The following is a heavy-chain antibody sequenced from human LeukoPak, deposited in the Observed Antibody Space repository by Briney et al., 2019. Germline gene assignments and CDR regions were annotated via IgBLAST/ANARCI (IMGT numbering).Heavy chain of an antibody. V-gene: IGHV4-30-2*01. J-gene: IGHJ4*02. CDR3: ARMTTVVTPSGGGGPAATD. D-gene: IGHD4-23*01. CDR2: IYHSGST. Sequence: PSETLSLTCTVSGGSISSGGYYWSWIRQPPGKGLEWIGYIYHSGSTYYNPSLKSRVTISVDRSKNQFSLKLSSVTAADTAVYYCARMTTVVTPSGGGGPAATDWGQGTLVTVSS. CDR1: GGSISSGGYY.